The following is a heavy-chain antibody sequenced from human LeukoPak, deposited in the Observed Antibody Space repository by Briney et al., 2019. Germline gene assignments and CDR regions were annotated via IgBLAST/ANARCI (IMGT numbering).Heavy chain of an antibody. J-gene: IGHJ2*01. D-gene: IGHD2-2*01. Sequence: SETLSLTCAVYGGSFSGYYWSWIRQPPGEGLEWIGEINHSGSTNYNPSLKSRVTISVDTSKNQFSLKLSSVTAADTAVYYCARGDGLLDIVVVPAASRLRYFDLWGRGTLVTVSS. CDR3: ARGDGLLDIVVVPAASRLRYFDL. CDR1: GGSFSGYY. CDR2: INHSGST. V-gene: IGHV4-34*01.